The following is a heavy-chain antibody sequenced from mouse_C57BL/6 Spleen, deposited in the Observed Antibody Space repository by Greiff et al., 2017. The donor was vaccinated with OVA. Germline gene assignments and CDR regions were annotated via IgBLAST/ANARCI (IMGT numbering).Heavy chain of an antibody. J-gene: IGHJ3*01. Sequence: EVQLQQSGPELVKPGASVKIPCKASGYTFTDYNMDWVKQSHGKSLEWIGDINPNNGGTIYNQKFKGKATLTVDKSSSTAYMERRSLTSEDTAVYYCARGGGFYYDYDGEFAYWGQGTLVTVSA. D-gene: IGHD2-4*01. CDR1: GYTFTDYN. CDR2: INPNNGGT. V-gene: IGHV1-18*01. CDR3: ARGGGFYYDYDGEFAY.